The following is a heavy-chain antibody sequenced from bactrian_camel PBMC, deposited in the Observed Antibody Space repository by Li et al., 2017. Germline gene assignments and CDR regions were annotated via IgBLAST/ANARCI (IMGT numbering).Heavy chain of an antibody. CDR2: IYTGGGDG. Sequence: WFRQGPGNGREGVAGIYTGGGDGYYADAVKGRFFISKDDAKNTLYLQMNNLKPEDSAMYRCAAAPDALYCSQRRPFDYWGQGTQVTVS. J-gene: IGHJ4*01. CDR3: AAAPDALYCSQRRPFDY. V-gene: IGHV3S28*01. D-gene: IGHD1*01.